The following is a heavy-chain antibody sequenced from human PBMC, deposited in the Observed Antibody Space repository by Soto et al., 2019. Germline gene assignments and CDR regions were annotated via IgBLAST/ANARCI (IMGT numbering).Heavy chain of an antibody. CDR1: GGSISVGVYY. CDR3: ARIGNPDASLYFDY. Sequence: QVQLQESGPGLVNPSQTLSLTCTFSGGSISVGVYYWNWIRQLPGKGPEWIGYTYHTGSTYYNPSLESRVTISVDPSKNQFSLRLISVTAADTAVYYCARIGNPDASLYFDYWGQGTRVTVSS. J-gene: IGHJ4*02. CDR2: TYHTGST. V-gene: IGHV4-31*03. D-gene: IGHD2-2*01.